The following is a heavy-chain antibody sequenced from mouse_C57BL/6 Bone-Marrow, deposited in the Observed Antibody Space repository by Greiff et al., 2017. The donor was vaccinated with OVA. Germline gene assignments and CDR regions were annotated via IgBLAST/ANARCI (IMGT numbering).Heavy chain of an antibody. CDR3: ARWGLRRGRFFDY. D-gene: IGHD2-4*01. V-gene: IGHV1-54*01. CDR2: IYPGSGGT. J-gene: IGHJ2*01. CDR1: GYAFTNYL. Sequence: QVQLQQSGAELVRPGTSVKVSCKASGYAFTNYLIEWVKQRPGQGLEWIGVIYPGSGGTNYNEKFKGKATLTADTSSSTAYMQRSSLTSEESAVYVGARWGLRRGRFFDYWGQGTTLTVSS.